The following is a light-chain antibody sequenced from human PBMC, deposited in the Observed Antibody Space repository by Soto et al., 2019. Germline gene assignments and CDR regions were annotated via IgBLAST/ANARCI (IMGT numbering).Light chain of an antibody. Sequence: QSVLTQPPSASGTPGQRVTISCSGSSSNIGGNTVNWYQHLPGTAPKLLIYSNNQRPSGVPDRFSGSKSGTSASLAISGLQSEDEADYYCAAWDDSLNGYAFGTGTNVTVL. J-gene: IGLJ1*01. CDR2: SNN. CDR3: AAWDDSLNGYA. V-gene: IGLV1-44*01. CDR1: SSNIGGNT.